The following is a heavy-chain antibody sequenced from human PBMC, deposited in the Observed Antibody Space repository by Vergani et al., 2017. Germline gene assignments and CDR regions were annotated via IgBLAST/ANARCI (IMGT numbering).Heavy chain of an antibody. D-gene: IGHD2/OR15-2a*01. V-gene: IGHV3-30*01. J-gene: IGHJ3*02. CDR3: ARDCKGAFDI. CDR1: GFTFSSYA. Sequence: QVQLVESGGGVVQPGRSLRLSCAASGFTFSSYAMHWVRQAPGKGLEWVAVISYDGSNKYYADSVKGRFTISRDNSKNTLYLQMNSLRAEYKAVYYCARDCKGAFDIWGQGTMVTVSS. CDR2: ISYDGSNK.